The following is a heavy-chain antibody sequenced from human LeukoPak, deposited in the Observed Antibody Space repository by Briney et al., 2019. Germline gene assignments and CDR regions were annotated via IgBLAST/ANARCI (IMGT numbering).Heavy chain of an antibody. Sequence: PGGSLRLSCAASGFTLSNHAMIWVRQAPGKGLEWVSAISGSGGSTYYADSVKGRFTISRDNSKNTLYLQMNSLRAEDTAVYYCANTGVAGTVDYWGQGTLVTVSS. CDR1: GFTLSNHA. CDR2: ISGSGGST. D-gene: IGHD1-14*01. CDR3: ANTGVAGTVDY. J-gene: IGHJ4*02. V-gene: IGHV3-23*01.